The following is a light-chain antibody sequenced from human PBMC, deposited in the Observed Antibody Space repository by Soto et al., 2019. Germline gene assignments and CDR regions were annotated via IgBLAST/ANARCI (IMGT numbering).Light chain of an antibody. V-gene: IGKV3-20*01. CDR2: GAT. Sequence: EIVLTQSPGTLSLSPGERATLSCRASLSVSSNLLAWYQQKPGQAPRLLIYGATNRATGIPDRFSGSGSGTDFTLTISRLEPEDFAVYYCQQYGSSPITFGQGTRLEIK. CDR1: LSVSSNL. J-gene: IGKJ5*01. CDR3: QQYGSSPIT.